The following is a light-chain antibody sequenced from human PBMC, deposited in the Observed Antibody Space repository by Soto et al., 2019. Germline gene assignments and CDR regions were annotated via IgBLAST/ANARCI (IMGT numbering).Light chain of an antibody. V-gene: IGLV1-44*01. CDR2: NDD. Sequence: QSILTQPPSASGTPGQRVTIACSGSNSNIGSNLVSWYQQVPQTAPRLLIYNDDQRPSGVPDRFSGSKSVTSASLAISGLQSEDEATYFCASWDDSLDGRLFGGGTKVTVL. CDR3: ASWDDSLDGRL. CDR1: NSNIGSNL. J-gene: IGLJ3*02.